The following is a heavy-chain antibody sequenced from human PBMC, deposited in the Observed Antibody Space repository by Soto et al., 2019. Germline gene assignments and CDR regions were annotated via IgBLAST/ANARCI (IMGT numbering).Heavy chain of an antibody. V-gene: IGHV3-48*04. CDR3: AREGSVSSSDYYAYYYGMDV. CDR1: GFTFSSYG. D-gene: IGHD3-10*01. CDR2: ISNSGRII. Sequence: GGSLRLSCAASGFTFSSYGMHWVRQAPGKGLEWISYISNSGRIIDYADSVKGRFTISRDNAKNSLYLQLNSLRGEDTAVYYCAREGSVSSSDYYAYYYGMDVWGQGTTVTVSS. J-gene: IGHJ6*02.